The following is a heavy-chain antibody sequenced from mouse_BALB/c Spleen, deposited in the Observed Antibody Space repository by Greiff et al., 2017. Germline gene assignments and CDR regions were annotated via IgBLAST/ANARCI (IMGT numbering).Heavy chain of an antibody. CDR1: GFTFSSYA. D-gene: IGHD4-1*02. CDR3: ASDGPTGTPFAY. CDR2: ISSGGST. Sequence: EVKLVESGGGLVKPGGSLKLSCAASGFTFSSYAMSWVRQTPEKRLEWVASISSGGSTYYPDSVKGRFTISRDNARNILYLQMSSLRSEDTAMYYCASDGPTGTPFAYWGQGTLVTVSA. J-gene: IGHJ3*01. V-gene: IGHV5-6-5*01.